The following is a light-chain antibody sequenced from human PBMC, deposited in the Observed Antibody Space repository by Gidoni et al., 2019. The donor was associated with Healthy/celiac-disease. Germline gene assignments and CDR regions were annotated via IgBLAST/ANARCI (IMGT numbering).Light chain of an antibody. CDR2: EGS. J-gene: IGLJ1*01. V-gene: IGLV2-23*01. Sequence: QSALTQPASVSGSPDQPITISCTGTSSDVGSHNLVSWYQHLPGKAPQLIIYEGSKRPSGVSNRFSGSKSGNTASLTISGLQAEDEADYYCCSYAGGSTLYVFGTGTKVTVL. CDR3: CSYAGGSTLYV. CDR1: SSDVGSHNL.